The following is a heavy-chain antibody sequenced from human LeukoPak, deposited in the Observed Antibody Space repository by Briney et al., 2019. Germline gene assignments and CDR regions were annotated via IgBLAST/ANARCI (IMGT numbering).Heavy chain of an antibody. V-gene: IGHV1-69*02. J-gene: IGHJ5*02. CDR2: IIPILGIA. CDR1: GGTFSSYT. CDR3: AEENHFRGGNSRFRDP. Sequence: SVKVSCKASGGTFSSYTISWVRQAPGQGLEWMGRIIPILGIANYAQKFQGRVTITADKSTSTAYMELSSLRSEDTAVYYCAEENHFRGGNSRFRDPWGQGTLVTVSS. D-gene: IGHD3-3*01.